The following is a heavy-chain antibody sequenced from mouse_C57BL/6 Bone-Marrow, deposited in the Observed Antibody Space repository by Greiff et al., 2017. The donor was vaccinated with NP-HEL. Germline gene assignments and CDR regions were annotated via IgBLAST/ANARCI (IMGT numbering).Heavy chain of an antibody. Sequence: QVQLQQPGAELVKPGASVKLSCKASGYTFTSYWMHWVKQRPGQGLEWIGMIHPNSGSTNYNEKFKSKATLTVDKPSSTAYMQLSSLTSEDSAVYYCVITTVVATPYFDYWGQGTTLTVSS. V-gene: IGHV1-64*01. CDR3: VITTVVATPYFDY. CDR2: IHPNSGST. J-gene: IGHJ2*01. CDR1: GYTFTSYW. D-gene: IGHD1-1*01.